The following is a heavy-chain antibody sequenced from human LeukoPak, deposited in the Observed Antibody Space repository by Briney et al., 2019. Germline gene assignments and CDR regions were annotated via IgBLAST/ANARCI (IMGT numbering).Heavy chain of an antibody. CDR3: AANSPTTGTRKRYFDY. D-gene: IGHD1-1*01. Sequence: SVEVSCKASGFTFTSSAVQWVRQARGQRLEWIGWVVVGSGNTNYAQKFQERVTITRDMSTSTAYMELSSLRSEDTAVYYCAANSPTTGTRKRYFDYWGQGTLVTVSS. CDR1: GFTFTSSA. V-gene: IGHV1-58*01. J-gene: IGHJ4*02. CDR2: VVVGSGNT.